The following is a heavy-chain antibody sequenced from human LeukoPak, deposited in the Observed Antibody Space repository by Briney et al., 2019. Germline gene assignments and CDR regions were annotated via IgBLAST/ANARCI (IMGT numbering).Heavy chain of an antibody. CDR2: IYHSGST. Sequence: SQTLSLTCTVSGGSISSGGYYWSWIRQPPGKGLEWIGYIYHSGSTYYNPSLKSRVTISVDRSKNQFSLKLSSVTAADTAVYYCARDRTTELGARLDYWGQGTLVTVSS. CDR3: ARDRTTELGARLDY. D-gene: IGHD1-1*01. J-gene: IGHJ4*02. V-gene: IGHV4-30-2*01. CDR1: GGSISSGGYY.